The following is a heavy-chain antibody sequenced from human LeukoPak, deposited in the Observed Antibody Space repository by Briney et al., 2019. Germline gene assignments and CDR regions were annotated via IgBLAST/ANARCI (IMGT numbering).Heavy chain of an antibody. CDR2: ISTSSSYI. Sequence: PGGSLRLSCAASGFTFSSYSMNWVRQAPGKGLEWVSFISTSSSYIYYADSVKGRFTISRDNAKNSLYLQMNSLRAEDTAVYYCARDPANYDFLSGYEGWFDPWGQGTLVTVSS. CDR1: GFTFSSYS. J-gene: IGHJ5*02. CDR3: ARDPANYDFLSGYEGWFDP. D-gene: IGHD3-3*01. V-gene: IGHV3-21*01.